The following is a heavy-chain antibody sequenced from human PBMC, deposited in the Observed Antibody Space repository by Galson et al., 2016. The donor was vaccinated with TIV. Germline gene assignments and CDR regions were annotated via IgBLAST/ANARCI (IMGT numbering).Heavy chain of an antibody. Sequence: SLRLSCAASGFTFSNNDMHWVRQATGKGLEWVSGIGTAGDTYYEGSVKGRFTISRENAKNSLYLQMNSLKAGDTAVYYCAREALFGYYYMDVWGKGTTVTVS. CDR2: IGTAGDT. D-gene: IGHD3-3*01. CDR1: GFTFSNND. V-gene: IGHV3-13*01. CDR3: AREALFGYYYMDV. J-gene: IGHJ6*03.